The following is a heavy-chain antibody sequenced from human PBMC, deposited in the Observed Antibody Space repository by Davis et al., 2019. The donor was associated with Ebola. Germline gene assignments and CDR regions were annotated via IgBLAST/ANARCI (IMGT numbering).Heavy chain of an antibody. D-gene: IGHD4-17*01. V-gene: IGHV3-30*04. Sequence: GESLKISCAASGFTFNSYAMHWVRQAPGKGLEWVAVISYDGSNKYYADSVKGRFTISRDNSKNTLYLQMNSLRAEDAAVYYCAKKPVDYGDAFDIWGQGTMVTVSS. CDR3: AKKPVDYGDAFDI. J-gene: IGHJ3*02. CDR2: ISYDGSNK. CDR1: GFTFNSYA.